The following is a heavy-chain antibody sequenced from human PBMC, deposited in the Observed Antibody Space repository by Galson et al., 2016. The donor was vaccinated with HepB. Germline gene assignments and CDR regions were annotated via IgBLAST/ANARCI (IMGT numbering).Heavy chain of an antibody. CDR3: ASAPAATESDY. V-gene: IGHV3-7*01. CDR1: GFTFSGYW. J-gene: IGHJ4*02. CDR2: IKQDGSEK. D-gene: IGHD6-25*01. Sequence: SLRLSCAAPGFTFSGYWMTWVRQAPGKGLEWVANIKQDGSEKNYVDSVKGRFTISRDNAKNLVYLQMNSLRAEDTAMYYRASAPAATESDYWGQGTLVTVSP.